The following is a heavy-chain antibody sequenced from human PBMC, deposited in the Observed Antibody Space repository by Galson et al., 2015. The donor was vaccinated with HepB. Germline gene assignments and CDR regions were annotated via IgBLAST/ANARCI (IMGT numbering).Heavy chain of an antibody. J-gene: IGHJ6*02. CDR3: NGAIVVVPPYYGMDV. V-gene: IGHV3-15*07. Sequence: LRLSCAASGFTFSNAWMNWVRQAPGKGLEWVGRIKSKTDGGTTDYAAPVKGRFTISRDDSKNTLYLQMNSLKTEDTAVYYCNGAIVVVPPYYGMDVWGQGTTVTVSS. D-gene: IGHD3-22*01. CDR2: IKSKTDGGTT. CDR1: GFTFSNAW.